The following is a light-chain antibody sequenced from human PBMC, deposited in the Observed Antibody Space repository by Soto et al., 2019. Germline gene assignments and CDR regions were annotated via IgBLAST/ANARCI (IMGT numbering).Light chain of an antibody. CDR1: SSNIGSNT. CDR3: AAWDDSLNGPYV. CDR2: SNN. J-gene: IGLJ1*01. Sequence: QSLLTQPPSASVTPGQRVTISCSGSSSNIGSNTVNWYQQLPGTAPKLLIYSNNQRPSGVPDRFSGSKSGTSASLAISGLQSEDEADYYCAAWDDSLNGPYVFGPGTKVTVL. V-gene: IGLV1-44*01.